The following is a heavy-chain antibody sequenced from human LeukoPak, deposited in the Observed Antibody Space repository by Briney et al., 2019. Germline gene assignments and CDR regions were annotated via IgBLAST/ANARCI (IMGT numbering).Heavy chain of an antibody. J-gene: IGHJ4*02. D-gene: IGHD6-19*01. CDR2: LNSGSTI. V-gene: IGHV3-21*01. CDR3: ARDLNSVAGAGTDPKHDY. Sequence: NPGGSLRLSCAASGFTFSRYSMSWVRQAPGEGRGWVSSLNSGSTIDYADSEKGRFTISRDNAKNSQFLQKSSLGAEDTAVYYCARDLNSVAGAGTDPKHDYGGEGTLVTVSS. CDR1: GFTFSRYS.